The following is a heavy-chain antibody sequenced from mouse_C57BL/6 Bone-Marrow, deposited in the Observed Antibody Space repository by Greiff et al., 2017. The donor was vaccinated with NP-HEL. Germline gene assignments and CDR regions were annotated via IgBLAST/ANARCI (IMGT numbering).Heavy chain of an antibody. CDR1: GFTFSSYA. V-gene: IGHV5-4*01. Sequence: VQLQQSGGGLVKPGGSLKLSCAASGFTFSSYAMSWVRQTPEKRLEWVATISDGGSYTYYPDNVKGRFTISRDNAKNNLYLQMSHLKSEDTAMYYCARGRIYYDHGGYFDYWGQGTTLTVSS. CDR3: ARGRIYYDHGGYFDY. J-gene: IGHJ2*01. D-gene: IGHD2-4*01. CDR2: ISDGGSYT.